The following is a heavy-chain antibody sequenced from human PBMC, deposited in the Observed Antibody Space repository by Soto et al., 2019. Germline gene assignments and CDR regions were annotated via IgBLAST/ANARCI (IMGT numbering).Heavy chain of an antibody. V-gene: IGHV5-51*01. Sequence: GESLKISCKGSGYSFTSYWINWVRQMPGKGLEWMGIIYPGDSDTRYSPSFQGQVTISADKSIDTAYLQWRSLKASDTAVYYCATNPGRPGSYFGLDVWGQGTTVTVSS. J-gene: IGHJ6*02. CDR3: ATNPGRPGSYFGLDV. D-gene: IGHD1-1*01. CDR1: GYSFTSYW. CDR2: IYPGDSDT.